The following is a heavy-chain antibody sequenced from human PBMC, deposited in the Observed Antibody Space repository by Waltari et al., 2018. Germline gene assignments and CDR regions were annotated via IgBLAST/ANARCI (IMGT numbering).Heavy chain of an antibody. V-gene: IGHV3-30*02. CDR3: AKSFLARQSSYMDV. CDR1: GFTFSSYG. J-gene: IGHJ6*03. D-gene: IGHD6-19*01. Sequence: QVKLVESGGGVVQPGGSLRLSCAASGFTFSSYGRHWVRQAPGKGLEWVAFIRYDGSNKYYADSVKGRFTISRDNSKNTLYLQMNSLRAEDTAVYYCAKSFLARQSSYMDVWGKGTTVTISS. CDR2: IRYDGSNK.